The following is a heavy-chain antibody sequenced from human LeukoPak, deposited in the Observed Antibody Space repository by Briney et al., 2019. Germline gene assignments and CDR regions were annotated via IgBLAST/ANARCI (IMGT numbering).Heavy chain of an antibody. D-gene: IGHD1-1*01. Sequence: GGSLRLSCAASGFAFSNYWMHWVRQAPGKGLVWVSRSNLDGSITSYADSVKGRFTISRDNAKNTLYLQMNSLRAEDTGLYHCARLGTAGSTSWFDPWGQGTLVTVSS. V-gene: IGHV3-74*01. CDR2: SNLDGSIT. CDR1: GFAFSNYW. J-gene: IGHJ5*02. CDR3: ARLGTAGSTSWFDP.